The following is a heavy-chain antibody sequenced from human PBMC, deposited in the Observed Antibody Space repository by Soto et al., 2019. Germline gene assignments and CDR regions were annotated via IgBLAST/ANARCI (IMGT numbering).Heavy chain of an antibody. J-gene: IGHJ5*02. D-gene: IGHD3-3*01. Sequence: QVQLVESGGGVVQPGTSLRLSCVASGFTLSNYGMRWVRQAPGKGLEWVAMISYNGNSKYYIDSVKGRFTISRDNSKNTLYLQMTSLRVEDTAVYHCAKDLYDNEWYNYFDPWGQGTPVTVSS. V-gene: IGHV3-30*18. CDR1: GFTLSNYG. CDR2: ISYNGNSK. CDR3: AKDLYDNEWYNYFDP.